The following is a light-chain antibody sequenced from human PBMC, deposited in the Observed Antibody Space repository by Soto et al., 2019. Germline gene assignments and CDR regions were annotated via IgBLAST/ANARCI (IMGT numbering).Light chain of an antibody. J-gene: IGKJ2*01. Sequence: DIQMTQSPSTLSASVGDRVTITCRASQSISSWLAWYQQKPGKAPKLLIYDASSLESGVPSRFSGIGSGTEFTLTISSLQPDDFATYYCQQYNSPWYTFGQGTKLEIK. CDR2: DAS. CDR1: QSISSW. CDR3: QQYNSPWYT. V-gene: IGKV1-5*01.